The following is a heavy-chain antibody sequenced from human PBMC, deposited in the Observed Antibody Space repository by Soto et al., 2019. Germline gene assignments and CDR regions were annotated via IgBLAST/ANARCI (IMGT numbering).Heavy chain of an antibody. CDR2: IKSKTDGGKT. Sequence: GGSLRLSCAASGFTFSNAWMSWVRQAPGKGLEWVGRIKSKTDGGKTDYAATVKGRVTISRDDSKNTLYLQMNSLKTEDTDGYYCSSSTAYSSASWSYYYYYRDVWGQGTTVTVSS. J-gene: IGHJ6*03. D-gene: IGHD6-25*01. CDR1: GFTFSNAW. CDR3: SSSTAYSSASWSYYYYYRDV. V-gene: IGHV3-15*01.